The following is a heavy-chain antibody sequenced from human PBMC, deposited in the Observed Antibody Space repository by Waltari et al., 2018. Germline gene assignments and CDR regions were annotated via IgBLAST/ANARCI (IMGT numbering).Heavy chain of an antibody. Sequence: QVQLVQSGAEVKKPGSSVKVSCKASGGTFSSYAISWVRQAPGQGLEWMGRIIPIVGTANYAQKFQGRVTITADKSTSTAYMELSSLRSEDTAVYYCARGYSGFLYYYYGMDVWGQGTTVTVSS. CDR1: GGTFSSYA. CDR2: IIPIVGTA. J-gene: IGHJ6*02. CDR3: ARGYSGFLYYYYGMDV. V-gene: IGHV1-69*08. D-gene: IGHD5-12*01.